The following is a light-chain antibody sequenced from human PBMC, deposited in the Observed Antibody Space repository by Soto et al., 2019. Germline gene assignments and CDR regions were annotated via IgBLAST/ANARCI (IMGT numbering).Light chain of an antibody. V-gene: IGKV1D-12*01. J-gene: IGKJ4*01. CDR3: LQASKFPLT. Sequence: DVQMTQSPSYVSASVGDRVTVTCRASQDINSWLACYQQKPGKTPQLLIYTSSKLQSGVSSRFSGSGSGTDFTLTISSLQPEDSASYYCLQASKFPLTFGGGTKVDIK. CDR1: QDINSW. CDR2: TSS.